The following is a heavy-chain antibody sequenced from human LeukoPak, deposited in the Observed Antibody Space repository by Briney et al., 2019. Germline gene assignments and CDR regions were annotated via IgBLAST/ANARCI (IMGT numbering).Heavy chain of an antibody. Sequence: PGGSLRLSCAASGFTFSSYEMNWVRQAPGKGLEWVSYISSSGSTIYYADSVKGRFTISRDNAKNSLYLQMNSLRAEDTAVYYCARAPAGDYVWGSYRYLDYWGQGTLVTVSS. CDR3: ARAPAGDYVWGSYRYLDY. V-gene: IGHV3-48*03. CDR2: ISSSGSTI. CDR1: GFTFSSYE. J-gene: IGHJ4*02. D-gene: IGHD3-16*02.